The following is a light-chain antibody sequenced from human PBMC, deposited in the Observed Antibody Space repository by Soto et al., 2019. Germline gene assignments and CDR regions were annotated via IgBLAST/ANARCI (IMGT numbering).Light chain of an antibody. J-gene: IGKJ5*01. CDR3: QQYNNWPPST. V-gene: IGKV3-15*01. CDR2: GAS. Sequence: EIVMTQSPATLSVSPGERATLSCRASQSVSSNLAWYQQKPGQAPRLLIYGASTRATGIPARFSGSGSGTEFTLTINSLQSEDFAVYYCQQYNNWPPSTVGQGTRLEIK. CDR1: QSVSSN.